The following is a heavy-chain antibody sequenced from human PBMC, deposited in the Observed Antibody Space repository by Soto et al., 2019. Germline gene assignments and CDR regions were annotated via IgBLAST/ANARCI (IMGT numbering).Heavy chain of an antibody. J-gene: IGHJ3*02. V-gene: IGHV3-30*18. CDR2: ISYDGSNK. Sequence: PGGSLRLSCAASGFTFSSYGMHWVRQAPGKGLEWVAVISYDGSNKYYADSVKGRFTISRDNSKNTLYLQMNSLRAEDTAVYYWANRVLVVAATFDAFDIWGQGTMVTVSS. CDR1: GFTFSSYG. CDR3: ANRVLVVAATFDAFDI. D-gene: IGHD2-15*01.